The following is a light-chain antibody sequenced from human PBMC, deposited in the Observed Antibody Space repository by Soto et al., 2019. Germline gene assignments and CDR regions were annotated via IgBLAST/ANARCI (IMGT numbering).Light chain of an antibody. CDR3: QQYNSYPHT. CDR2: KAS. V-gene: IGKV1-5*03. CDR1: QSLYNW. J-gene: IGKJ2*01. Sequence: DIQVTQSPSTLSASVGDRVTITCRASQSLYNWMAWYQQKPGKAPKLLIYKASSLESGVPSRFSGSGSGTEFTLTISSLQPDDFATYYCQQYNSYPHTFGQGTKLEIK.